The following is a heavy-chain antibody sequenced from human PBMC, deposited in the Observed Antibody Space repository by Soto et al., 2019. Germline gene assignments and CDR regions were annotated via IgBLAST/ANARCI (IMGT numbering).Heavy chain of an antibody. CDR2: ISGSGGST. D-gene: IGHD2-8*01. V-gene: IGHV3-23*01. J-gene: IGHJ6*03. CDR1: GFTFSSYA. CDR3: AKSIVLMVYAISYMDV. Sequence: GGSLRLSCAASGFTFSSYAMSWVRQAPGKGLEWVSAISGSGGSTYYADSVKGRFTISRDNSKNTLYLQMNSLRAEDTAVYYCAKSIVLMVYAISYMDVWGKGTTVTVSS.